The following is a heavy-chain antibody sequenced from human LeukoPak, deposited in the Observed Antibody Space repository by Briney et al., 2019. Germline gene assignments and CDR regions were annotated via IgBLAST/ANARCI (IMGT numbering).Heavy chain of an antibody. Sequence: ASVKVSCKASGYTFTGYYMHWVRQAPGHGLEWMGWINPNSGGTNYAQKFQGRVTMTRDTSISTAYMELSRLRSDDTAVYYCARNGKRSDYYDTSGYPALFFFDIWGQGTMATVSS. CDR3: ARNGKRSDYYDTSGYPALFFFDI. CDR1: GYTFTGYY. D-gene: IGHD3-22*01. J-gene: IGHJ3*02. CDR2: INPNSGGT. V-gene: IGHV1-2*02.